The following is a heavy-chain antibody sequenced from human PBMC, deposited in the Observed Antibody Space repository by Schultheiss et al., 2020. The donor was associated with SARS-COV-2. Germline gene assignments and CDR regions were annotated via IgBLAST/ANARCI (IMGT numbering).Heavy chain of an antibody. V-gene: IGHV4-39*07. CDR3: ARDRDYYYYMDV. J-gene: IGHJ6*03. CDR1: GGSISSSDYY. CDR2: NSYSGST. Sequence: SETLSLTCTVSGGSISSSDYYWAWIRQPPGKGLEWVGTNSYSGSTYYNPSLKSRVTISVDTSKNQFSLKLNSVTAADTALYYCARDRDYYYYMDVWGKGTTVTVSS.